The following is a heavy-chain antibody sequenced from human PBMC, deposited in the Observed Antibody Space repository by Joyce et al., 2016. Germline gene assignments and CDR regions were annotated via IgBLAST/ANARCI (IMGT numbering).Heavy chain of an antibody. CDR3: ARGGISYYYAMDV. D-gene: IGHD3-16*01. Sequence: HLVESGGGGVKAGVSLRLSCEASGFTLSSSSMSWFRQDPGKGLEWAADISATSSYIFEAETGWGRFTVSRDNAKRTLYLQMNSLRAEDSAVCYCARGGISYYYAMDVWGQGTTVTVSS. V-gene: IGHV3-21*05. CDR2: ISATSSYI. CDR1: GFTLSSSS. J-gene: IGHJ6*02.